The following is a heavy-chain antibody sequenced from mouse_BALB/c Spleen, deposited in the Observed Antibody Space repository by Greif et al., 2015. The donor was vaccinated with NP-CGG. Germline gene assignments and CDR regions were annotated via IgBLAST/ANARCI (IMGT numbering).Heavy chain of an antibody. Sequence: LQESGPELVKPGALVKISCKASGYTFTDYYINWVKQKPGQGLEWIGWIYPGSGNTKYNEKFKGKATLTVDTSSSTAYMQLSSLTSEDTAVYFCARRTGTEAMDYWGQGTSVTVSS. V-gene: IGHV1-84*02. CDR2: IYPGSGNT. CDR3: ARRTGTEAMDY. CDR1: GYTFTDYY. J-gene: IGHJ4*01. D-gene: IGHD4-1*01.